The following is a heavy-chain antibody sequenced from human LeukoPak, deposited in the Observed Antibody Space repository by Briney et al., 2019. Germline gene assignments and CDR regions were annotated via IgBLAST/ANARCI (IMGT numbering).Heavy chain of an antibody. CDR1: GFTFNSYS. CDR3: ARDGGLVRGDAFDI. V-gene: IGHV3-21*04. CDR2: ISGSNSYI. Sequence: GGSLRLSCAASGFTFNSYSMNWVRQAPGKGLEWVSSISGSNSYIYYADSMKGRFTISRDNAKNSLYLQMNSLRAEDTALYHCARDGGLVRGDAFDIWGQGTMVTVSS. J-gene: IGHJ3*02.